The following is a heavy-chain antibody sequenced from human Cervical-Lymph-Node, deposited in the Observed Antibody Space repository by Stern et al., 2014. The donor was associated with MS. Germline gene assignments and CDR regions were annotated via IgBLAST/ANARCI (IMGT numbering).Heavy chain of an antibody. Sequence: GQLVESGAAVKKPGEALKISCKGSGCSFTSYWNGWVRQMPGKGLEWMGILYPGDSDTRNSSAFQGQVTISADKSISTAYLQCTSLKASDTAMYYCARQGGGSSWYDDYWGQGTLVTVSS. V-gene: IGHV5-51*01. CDR2: LYPGDSDT. CDR3: ARQGGGSSWYDDY. CDR1: GCSFTSYW. D-gene: IGHD6-13*01. J-gene: IGHJ4*02.